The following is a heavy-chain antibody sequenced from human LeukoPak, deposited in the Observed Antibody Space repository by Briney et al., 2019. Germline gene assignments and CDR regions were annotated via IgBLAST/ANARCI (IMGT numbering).Heavy chain of an antibody. D-gene: IGHD3-10*01. J-gene: IGHJ6*02. V-gene: IGHV3-30*18. Sequence: QPGRSLRLSCAASGFTFSSYGMHWVRQAPGKGLEWVAVISYGGSNKYYADSVKGRFTISRDNSKNTLYLQMNSLRAEDTAVYYCAKVITMVRGVIPRTDAYYYYGMDVWGQGTTVTVSS. CDR2: ISYGGSNK. CDR1: GFTFSSYG. CDR3: AKVITMVRGVIPRTDAYYYYGMDV.